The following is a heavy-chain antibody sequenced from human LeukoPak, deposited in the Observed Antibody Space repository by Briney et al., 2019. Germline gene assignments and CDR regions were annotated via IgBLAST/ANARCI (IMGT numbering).Heavy chain of an antibody. CDR2: INTNTGNP. CDR3: ARERSVVAAFWFDP. CDR1: GYTFTSYA. J-gene: IGHJ5*02. D-gene: IGHD2-15*01. Sequence: ASVNVSCKASGYTFTSYAMNWVRQAPGQGLEWMGWINTNTGNPTYAQGFTGRFVFSLDTSVSTAYLQISSLKAEDTAVYYCARERSVVAAFWFDPWGQGTLVTVSS. V-gene: IGHV7-4-1*02.